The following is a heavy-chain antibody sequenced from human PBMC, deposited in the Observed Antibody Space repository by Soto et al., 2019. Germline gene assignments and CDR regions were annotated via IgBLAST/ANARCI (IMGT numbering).Heavy chain of an antibody. CDR3: ARRTVTQRGLDY. Sequence: QVQLQQWGAGLLKPSETLSLTCAVYGGSFSGYYWSWIHQPPGKGLEWIGEINHSGSTNYNPSLKSPVTITVDTAKNQFSLKLSSVTAADTAVYYCARRTVTQRGLDYWGQGTLVTVSS. J-gene: IGHJ4*02. CDR1: GGSFSGYY. D-gene: IGHD4-17*01. CDR2: INHSGST. V-gene: IGHV4-34*01.